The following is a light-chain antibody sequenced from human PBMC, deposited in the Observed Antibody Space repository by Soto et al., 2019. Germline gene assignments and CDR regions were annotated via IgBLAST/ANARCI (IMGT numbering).Light chain of an antibody. CDR2: GAS. Sequence: EIVLTQYPGTLSLSQGERATLSCRASQSVSSSYLAWYKQKPGQAPRLLIYGASSRATGIPDRFSGSGSGTEFTLTISRLEPEDFAVYYCQQYGSSGTFGQGTKVDIK. J-gene: IGKJ1*01. CDR1: QSVSSSY. CDR3: QQYGSSGT. V-gene: IGKV3-20*01.